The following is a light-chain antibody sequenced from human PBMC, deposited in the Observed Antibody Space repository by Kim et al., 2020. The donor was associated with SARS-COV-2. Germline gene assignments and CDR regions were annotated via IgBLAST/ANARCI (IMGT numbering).Light chain of an antibody. CDR1: RTNIASNS. J-gene: IGLJ3*02. CDR3: ASWDDRLNGWV. CDR2: TSN. V-gene: IGLV1-44*01. Sequence: GQRVTVSCSGSRTNIASNSVDWFQHLPGTAPKLLIHTSNQRPSGVPDRFSGFKSGTSASLAISGLQSEDEADYYCASWDDRLNGWVFGGGTKVTVL.